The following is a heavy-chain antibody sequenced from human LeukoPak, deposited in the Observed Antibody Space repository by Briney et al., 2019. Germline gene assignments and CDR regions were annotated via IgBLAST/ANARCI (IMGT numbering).Heavy chain of an antibody. D-gene: IGHD3/OR15-3a*01. J-gene: IGHJ3*02. Sequence: AASVKVSCKASGYTFTSYYIHWVRQAPGQGLEWMGIINPTGDSTTYAQKFQGRITMTRDTSTSTVYMELSSLRSEDTALYYCARPNGLDAFDIWGQGTMVTVSS. V-gene: IGHV1-46*01. CDR1: GYTFTSYY. CDR3: ARPNGLDAFDI. CDR2: INPTGDST.